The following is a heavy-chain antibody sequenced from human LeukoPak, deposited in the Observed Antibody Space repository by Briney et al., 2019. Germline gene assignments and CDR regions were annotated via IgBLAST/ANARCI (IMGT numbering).Heavy chain of an antibody. CDR3: ARHGSSGYYVPWGYYYGMDV. CDR2: INTNTGNP. D-gene: IGHD3-22*01. CDR1: GYTFTSYA. V-gene: IGHV7-4-1*02. J-gene: IGHJ6*02. Sequence: GASVKVSCKASGYTFTSYAMNWVRQAPGQGLEWMGWINTNTGNPTYAQGFTGRFVFSLDTSVSTAYLQISSLKAEDTAVYYCARHGSSGYYVPWGYYYGMDVWGQGTTVTVSS.